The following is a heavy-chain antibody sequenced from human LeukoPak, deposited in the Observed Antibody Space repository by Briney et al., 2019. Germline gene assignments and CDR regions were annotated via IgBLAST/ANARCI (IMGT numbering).Heavy chain of an antibody. D-gene: IGHD5-24*01. CDR1: GFTVSSNY. Sequence: GGSLRLSCAASGFTVSSNYMSWVRQAPGKGLEWVSVIYSGGSTYYADSAKGRFTISRDNSKNTLWLQMNGLREDDTAVYYCARAPRGSDGYNFYHFDYWGQGTLVTVSS. CDR2: IYSGGST. J-gene: IGHJ4*02. CDR3: ARAPRGSDGYNFYHFDY. V-gene: IGHV3-53*01.